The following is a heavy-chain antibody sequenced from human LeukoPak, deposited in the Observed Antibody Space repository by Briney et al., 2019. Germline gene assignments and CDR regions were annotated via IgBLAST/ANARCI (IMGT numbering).Heavy chain of an antibody. J-gene: IGHJ2*01. CDR3: ARSLWGSNGYFDL. CDR1: GFTFTNYW. CDR2: IKQDGSEK. Sequence: PGGSLRLSCVASGFTFTNYWMNWVRQAPGKGLEWVANIKQDGSEKSYVGSVKGRFTISRDNAKNSLYLQMNSLRAEDTAVYYCARSLWGSNGYFDLWGRGTLVTVSS. D-gene: IGHD7-27*01. V-gene: IGHV3-7*01.